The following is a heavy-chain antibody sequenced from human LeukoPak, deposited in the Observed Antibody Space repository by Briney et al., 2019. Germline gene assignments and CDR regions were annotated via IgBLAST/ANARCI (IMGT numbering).Heavy chain of an antibody. J-gene: IGHJ5*02. CDR1: GYTFTSYD. D-gene: IGHD3-16*02. CDR2: MNPNSGNT. CDR3: ARAGGKSRYVYVWGSYRYRNWFDP. Sequence: ASVKVSCKASGYTFTSYDINWVRQATGQGLEWMGWMNPNSGNTGYAQKFQGRVTMTRNTSISTAYMELSSLRSEDTAVYYCARAGGKSRYVYVWGSYRYRNWFDPWGQGTLVTVSS. V-gene: IGHV1-8*01.